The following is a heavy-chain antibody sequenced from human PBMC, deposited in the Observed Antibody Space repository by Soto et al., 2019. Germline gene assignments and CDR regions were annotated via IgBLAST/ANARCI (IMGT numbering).Heavy chain of an antibody. Sequence: PGGSLRLSCSASGFTFSSYAMHWVRQAPGKGLEYVSAISSNGGSTYYADSVKGRFTISRDNSKNTLYLQMSSLRAEDTAVYYCVIGYCSGGSCYEGSYWGQGTLVTVSS. J-gene: IGHJ4*02. CDR2: ISSNGGST. V-gene: IGHV3-64D*06. CDR1: GFTFSSYA. D-gene: IGHD2-15*01. CDR3: VIGYCSGGSCYEGSY.